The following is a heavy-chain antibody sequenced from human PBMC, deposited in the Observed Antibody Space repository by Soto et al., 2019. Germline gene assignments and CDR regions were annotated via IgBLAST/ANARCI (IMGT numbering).Heavy chain of an antibody. CDR1: GDTVSSNSAA. CDR3: AGTTSHYWYYMDV. J-gene: IGHJ6*03. V-gene: IGHV6-1*01. CDR2: TYYRSRWYN. D-gene: IGHD1-7*01. Sequence: SQTLSLTCAISGDTVSSNSAAWNWIRQSPSRGLEWLGRTYYRSRWYNDYAVSVRSRITVNPDTSKNQFSLQLTSVTPEDTAVYYCAGTTSHYWYYMDVWGKGTTVTVSS.